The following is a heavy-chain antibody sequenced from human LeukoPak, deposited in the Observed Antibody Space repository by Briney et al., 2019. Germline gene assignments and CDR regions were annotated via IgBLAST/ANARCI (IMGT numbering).Heavy chain of an antibody. J-gene: IGHJ6*03. CDR1: GVSIRSDTYY. D-gene: IGHD6-25*01. CDR2: YHNGNS. CDR3: ARLWDSTGLYFYYYMDV. V-gene: IGHV4-39*01. Sequence: SETLSLTCIVSGVSIRSDTYYWGWIRLPPGKGLEWIGNYHNGNSYYNPSLKSRVTISEDTSGNQFSLRVTSVTAADTAVYYCARLWDSTGLYFYYYMDVWGEGTTVTVSS.